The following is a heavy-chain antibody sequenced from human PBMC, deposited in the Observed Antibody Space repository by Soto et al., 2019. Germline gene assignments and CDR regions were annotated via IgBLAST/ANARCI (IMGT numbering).Heavy chain of an antibody. CDR2: VSSGGVTT. CDR1: GFPFSSNG. J-gene: IGHJ4*02. D-gene: IGHD3-3*01. Sequence: PGGSLRLSCVASGFPFSSNGMAWVRQAPGKWLEWLSFVSSGGVTTYYAASVKGRFTVSRDNSKSSVFLQMNNLRAEDTAIYYCAKGLGSRSLEWLFGSFDSWGQGXLVTVYS. V-gene: IGHV3-23*01. CDR3: AKGLGSRSLEWLFGSFDS.